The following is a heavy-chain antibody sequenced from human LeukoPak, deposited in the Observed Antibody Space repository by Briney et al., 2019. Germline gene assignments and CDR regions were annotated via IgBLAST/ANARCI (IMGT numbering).Heavy chain of an antibody. CDR1: GFTFGDYA. D-gene: IGHD3-22*01. J-gene: IGHJ4*02. Sequence: GESVRLSCTVSGFTFGDYAMSWVRQAPGKGLEWVGFIRSKAYGGTTEYAASVKGRFTISRDDSKSIAYLQMNSLKTEDTAVYYCTRGASYDRSGYYPTPLDYWGQGTLVSVSS. V-gene: IGHV3-49*04. CDR3: TRGASYDRSGYYPTPLDY. CDR2: IRSKAYGGTT.